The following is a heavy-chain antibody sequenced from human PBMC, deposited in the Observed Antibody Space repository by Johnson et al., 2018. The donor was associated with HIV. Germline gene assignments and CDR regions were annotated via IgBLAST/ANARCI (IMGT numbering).Heavy chain of an antibody. CDR1: GFTFSSYA. CDR3: AKGEGYCGGDCLDAFDI. J-gene: IGHJ3*02. V-gene: IGHV3-23*04. D-gene: IGHD2-21*01. Sequence: VQLVESGGGVVQPGGSLRLSCAASGFTFSSYAMSWVRQAPGKGLEWVSAISGSGDSTYYADSVKGRFTISRDNSKNTRYLQMNSLRAEDTAVYYCAKGEGYCGGDCLDAFDIWGQGTMVTVSS. CDR2: ISGSGDST.